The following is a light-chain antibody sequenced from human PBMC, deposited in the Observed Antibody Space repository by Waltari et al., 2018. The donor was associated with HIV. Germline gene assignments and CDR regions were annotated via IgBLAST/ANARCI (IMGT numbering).Light chain of an antibody. V-gene: IGKV3-11*01. J-gene: IGKJ4*01. CDR3: QQRINWLS. Sequence: EVVLKQSPATLSLSPGERATLSRRASENISRYLAWYQQRPGQAPRLLIYDAVNRAAGIPGRFSGGGAGTDFTLTISSLEPEDFAVYYCQQRINWLSFGGGTKVEIK. CDR2: DAV. CDR1: ENISRY.